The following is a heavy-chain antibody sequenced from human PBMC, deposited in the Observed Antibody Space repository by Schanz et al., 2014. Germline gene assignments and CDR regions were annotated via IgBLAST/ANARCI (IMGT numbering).Heavy chain of an antibody. CDR1: GFTFSAYD. Sequence: ELQLLESGGGLVQPGGSLRLSCAASGFTFSAYDMTWVRRAPGKGLEWVAGISSGGGTTFYADSVKGRFSISRDNSKNTVYMQMSSLRADDSAVYYCAKPFRSSWYPDAFDIWGQGTMVTVSS. J-gene: IGHJ3*02. D-gene: IGHD6-13*01. V-gene: IGHV3-23*01. CDR2: ISSGGGTT. CDR3: AKPFRSSWYPDAFDI.